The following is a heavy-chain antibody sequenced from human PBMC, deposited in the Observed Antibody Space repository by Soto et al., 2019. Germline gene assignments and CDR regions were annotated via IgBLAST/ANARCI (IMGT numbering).Heavy chain of an antibody. J-gene: IGHJ6*02. D-gene: IGHD2-15*01. Sequence: EVQLVESGGGFVQPGGSLRLSCVASRFSFTNAWXXXXXXAPGKGPEWVGRIKSKTDGGXXDYAAPVKGRFTISRXXXXXXXXXXXXXXXXXXXXXXXXXXDIGIYGLDIWGQGTTVTVSS. CDR3: XXDIGIYGLDI. CDR1: RFSFTNAW. V-gene: IGHV3-15*01. CDR2: IKSKTDGGXX.